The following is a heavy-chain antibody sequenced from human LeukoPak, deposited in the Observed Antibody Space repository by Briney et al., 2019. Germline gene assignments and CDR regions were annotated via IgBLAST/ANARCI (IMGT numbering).Heavy chain of an antibody. CDR1: GGSISSYY. D-gene: IGHD6-13*01. J-gene: IGHJ5*02. CDR2: IYYSGST. V-gene: IGHV4-59*01. Sequence: SETLSLTCTVSGGSISSYYWSWIRQPPGKGLEWIWYIYYSGSTNYNPSLKSRVTISVDTSKNQFSLKLSSVTAADTAVYYCARVPTSSWYRNWFDPWGQGTLVTVSS. CDR3: ARVPTSSWYRNWFDP.